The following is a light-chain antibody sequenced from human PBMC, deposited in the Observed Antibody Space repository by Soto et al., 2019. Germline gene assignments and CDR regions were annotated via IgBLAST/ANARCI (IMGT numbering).Light chain of an antibody. J-gene: IGLJ2*01. CDR3: CSYAGSYTLV. CDR1: SSDVGGYNY. Sequence: QSALTQPRSVSGSPGQSVTISCTGTSSDVGGYNYVSWYQQHPGKAPKLMIYDVSKRPSGVPDRFSGSKSDNPASLTISGLQVEDEADYYCCSYAGSYTLVLGGGTKLTVL. V-gene: IGLV2-11*01. CDR2: DVS.